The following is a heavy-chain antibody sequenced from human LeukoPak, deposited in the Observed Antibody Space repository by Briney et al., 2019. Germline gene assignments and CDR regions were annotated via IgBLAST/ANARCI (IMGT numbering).Heavy chain of an antibody. Sequence: ESGPTLVKPTQTLTLTCTFSGFSLSTSGVGVGWIRQPPGKALEWLALIYWDDDKRYSPSLKSRLTITKDTSKNQVVLTMTNMDPVDTATYYCAHRPKHYDFWSQLEGRFDPWGQGTLVTVSS. V-gene: IGHV2-5*02. J-gene: IGHJ5*02. D-gene: IGHD3-3*01. CDR1: GFSLSTSGVG. CDR2: IYWDDDK. CDR3: AHRPKHYDFWSQLEGRFDP.